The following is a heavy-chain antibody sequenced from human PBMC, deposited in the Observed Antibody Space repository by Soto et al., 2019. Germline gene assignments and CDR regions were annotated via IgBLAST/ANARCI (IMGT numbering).Heavy chain of an antibody. D-gene: IGHD1-20*01. CDR3: AREDRFAARIDY. CDR2: INHSGST. J-gene: IGHJ4*02. Sequence: QVQLQQWGAGLLKPSETLSLTCAVYGGSFSGYYWSWIRQPPGKGLEWIGEINHSGSTNYNPSLKSRVTISVDTSKNQFSLKLSSVTAADTAVYYCAREDRFAARIDYWGQGTLVTVSS. CDR1: GGSFSGYY. V-gene: IGHV4-34*01.